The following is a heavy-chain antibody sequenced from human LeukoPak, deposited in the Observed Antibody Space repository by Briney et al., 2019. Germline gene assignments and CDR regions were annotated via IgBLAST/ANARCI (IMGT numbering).Heavy chain of an antibody. Sequence: GESLKISCKGSGYSFTSYWIGWVRQMPGKGLEWMGIIYPGDSDTRYSPSFQGQVTIPADKSISTAYLQWSSLKASDTAMYYCGRIPAAGSLKGSFDIWGQGTMVTVSS. D-gene: IGHD6-13*01. CDR2: IYPGDSDT. V-gene: IGHV5-51*01. CDR3: GRIPAAGSLKGSFDI. J-gene: IGHJ3*02. CDR1: GYSFTSYW.